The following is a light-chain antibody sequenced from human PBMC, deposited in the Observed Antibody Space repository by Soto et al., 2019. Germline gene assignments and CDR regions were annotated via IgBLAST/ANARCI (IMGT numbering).Light chain of an antibody. CDR2: DVS. J-gene: IGLJ2*01. CDR3: CSYTSSSTLGV. Sequence: QYALTQPASVSGSPGQSITISCTGTSSDVGGYNYVSWYQQHPGKAPKLMIYDVSNRPSGVSNRFSGSKSGNTASLTISGLQAEDEADYYCCSYTSSSTLGVFGGGTQLTVL. CDR1: SSDVGGYNY. V-gene: IGLV2-14*01.